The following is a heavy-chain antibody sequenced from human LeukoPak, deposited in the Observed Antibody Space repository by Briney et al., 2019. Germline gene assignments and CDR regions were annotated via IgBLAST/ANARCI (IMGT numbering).Heavy chain of an antibody. CDR2: IYYSGST. D-gene: IGHD6-19*01. J-gene: IGHJ5*02. Sequence: SETLSLTCTVSGGSISSSSYYWGWIRQPPGKGLEWIGSIYYSGSTYYNPSLKSRVTISVDTSKNQFSLKLSSVTAADTAVYYCARDHSSGWPTWGQGTLVTVSS. CDR1: GGSISSSSYY. CDR3: ARDHSSGWPT. V-gene: IGHV4-39*07.